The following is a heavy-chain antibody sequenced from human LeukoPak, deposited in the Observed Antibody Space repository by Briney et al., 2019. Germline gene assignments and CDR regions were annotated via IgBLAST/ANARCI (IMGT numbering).Heavy chain of an antibody. J-gene: IGHJ3*02. D-gene: IGHD3-10*01. V-gene: IGHV3-48*01. Sequence: GGSLRLSCAASGFTFSSYSMNWVRQAPGKGLEWVSYISSSSSTIYYADSVKGRFTISRDNAKNSLYLQMNSLRAEDTAVYYCARDSGNYGQLDAFDIWGQGTMVAVSS. CDR1: GFTFSSYS. CDR3: ARDSGNYGQLDAFDI. CDR2: ISSSSSTI.